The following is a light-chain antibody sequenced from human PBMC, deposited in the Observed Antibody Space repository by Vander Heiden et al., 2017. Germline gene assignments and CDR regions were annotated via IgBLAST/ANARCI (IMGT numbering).Light chain of an antibody. CDR3: QQYDNYSWT. CDR1: QTISNS. CDR2: KAS. V-gene: IGKV1-5*03. Sequence: DIQMTQSPSTLSASVGDRVTITFRASQTISNSLAWYQQKPGKAPKVLIYKASNLESEVPSRFSGSGSGTEFTLTISSLQPDDFATYYCQQYDNYSWTFGQGTKVEIK. J-gene: IGKJ1*01.